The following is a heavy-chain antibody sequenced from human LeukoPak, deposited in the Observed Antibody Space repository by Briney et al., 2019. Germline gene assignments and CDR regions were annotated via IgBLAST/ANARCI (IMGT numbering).Heavy chain of an antibody. V-gene: IGHV3-23*01. CDR2: ITGSGGST. J-gene: IGHJ3*02. CDR3: AKDVPRSGWAFDI. Sequence: PGGSLRLSCAASGFTLSSYAMSWVRQAPGKGLEWVSAITGSGGSTYYADSVKGRFTISRDNSKNTLYLQMHSLRAEDTALYYCAKDVPRSGWAFDIWGQGTMVTVSS. CDR1: GFTLSSYA. D-gene: IGHD6-19*01.